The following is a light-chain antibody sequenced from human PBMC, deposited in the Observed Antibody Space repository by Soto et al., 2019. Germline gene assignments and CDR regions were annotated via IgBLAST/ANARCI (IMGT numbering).Light chain of an antibody. Sequence: IVLTQSAATLSLSQGERGTLSCRASESVTNYLAWYQQKPGQAPRLLVYDVSDRATVIPARFSGGGSGTDFTLTISNLEPEDFAVYYCQQRSDWPWTFGQGTKVDIK. CDR3: QQRSDWPWT. J-gene: IGKJ1*01. CDR2: DVS. V-gene: IGKV3-11*01. CDR1: ESVTNY.